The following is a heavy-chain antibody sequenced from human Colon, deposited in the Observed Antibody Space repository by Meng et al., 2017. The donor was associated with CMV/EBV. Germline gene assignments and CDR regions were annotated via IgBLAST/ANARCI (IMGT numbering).Heavy chain of an antibody. D-gene: IGHD6-6*01. Sequence: LSLTCTVSGASLNNDNSFWGWIRQAPGKGLEWLSYISHTGQALYYADSVKGRFTMARDNARKSLYLQMNSLRAEDTDIYYCAREGRKAADIWGQGTLVTVSS. V-gene: IGHV3-11*01. J-gene: IGHJ4*02. CDR3: AREGRKAADI. CDR1: GASLNNDNSF. CDR2: ISHTGQAL.